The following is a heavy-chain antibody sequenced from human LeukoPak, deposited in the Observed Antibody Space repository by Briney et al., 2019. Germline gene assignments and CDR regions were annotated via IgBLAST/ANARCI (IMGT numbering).Heavy chain of an antibody. V-gene: IGHV3-7*01. CDR2: IKQDGSEI. CDR3: ARDTSVTPFDI. CDR1: RFTLSSHW. D-gene: IGHD4-17*01. J-gene: IGHJ3*02. Sequence: GGSLRLSCAASRFTLSSHWMSWVRQAPGKGRECVANIKQDGSEIHYVDSVKGRFTISRDNAKNSLYLQMNSLRAEDTAVYYCARDTSVTPFDIWGQGTMVTVSS.